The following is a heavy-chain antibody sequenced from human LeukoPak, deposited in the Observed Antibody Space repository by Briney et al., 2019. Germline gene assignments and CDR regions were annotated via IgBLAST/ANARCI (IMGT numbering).Heavy chain of an antibody. J-gene: IGHJ4*02. Sequence: GGSLRLSCAASGFTFSSYGMHWVRQAPGKGLEWVAVIWYDGSNKYYADSVKGRFTISRDNSKSTLYLQMNSLRAEDTAVYYCAKPPYYYDSSGYLDYWGQGTLVTVSS. CDR2: IWYDGSNK. CDR3: AKPPYYYDSSGYLDY. CDR1: GFTFSSYG. D-gene: IGHD3-22*01. V-gene: IGHV3-33*06.